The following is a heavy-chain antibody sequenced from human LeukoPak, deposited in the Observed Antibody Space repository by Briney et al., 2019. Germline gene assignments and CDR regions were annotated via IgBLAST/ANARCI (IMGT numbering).Heavy chain of an antibody. CDR2: IIPIFGTA. Sequence: GASVKVSCKASGGTFSSYAISWVRQAPGQGLEWMGGIIPIFGTANYAQKFQGRVTITADESTSTAYMELSSLRSEDTAVYYCASLPGGVPGYSSDYWGQGTLVTVSS. V-gene: IGHV1-69*13. J-gene: IGHJ4*02. CDR1: GGTFSSYA. D-gene: IGHD6-13*01. CDR3: ASLPGGVPGYSSDY.